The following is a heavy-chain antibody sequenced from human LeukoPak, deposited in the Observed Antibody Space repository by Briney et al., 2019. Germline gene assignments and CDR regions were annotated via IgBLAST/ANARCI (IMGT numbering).Heavy chain of an antibody. Sequence: GASVKVSCKASGGTFSSYAISWVRQAPGQGLEWMGGIIPIFGTANYAQKFQGRVTITADESTSTAYMELSSLRSEDTAVYYCARAVGFCSSTSCPVPYYYYGMDVWGQGTTVTVSS. J-gene: IGHJ6*02. CDR2: IIPIFGTA. CDR3: ARAVGFCSSTSCPVPYYYYGMDV. V-gene: IGHV1-69*13. D-gene: IGHD2-2*01. CDR1: GGTFSSYA.